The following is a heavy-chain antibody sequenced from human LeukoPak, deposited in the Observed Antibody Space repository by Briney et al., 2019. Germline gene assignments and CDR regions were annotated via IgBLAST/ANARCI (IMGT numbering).Heavy chain of an antibody. CDR3: ARATNDFWSGYLDNTFDY. Sequence: ASVKVSCKASGYTFTSYGISWVRQAPGQGLEWMGWISAYNGNTNYAQKLQGRVTMTTDTSTSTAYMELRSLRSDDTAVYYCARATNDFWSGYLDNTFDYWGQGTLVTVSS. CDR1: GYTFTSYG. CDR2: ISAYNGNT. D-gene: IGHD3-3*01. J-gene: IGHJ4*02. V-gene: IGHV1-18*01.